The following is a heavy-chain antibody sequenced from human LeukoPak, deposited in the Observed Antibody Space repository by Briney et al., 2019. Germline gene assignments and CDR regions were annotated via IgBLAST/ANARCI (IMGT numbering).Heavy chain of an antibody. J-gene: IGHJ4*02. CDR3: ARNKEGKSLDY. CDR2: MNPNSGGT. CDR1: GYTFTAYY. Sequence: ASVKVSCKASGYTFTAYYMHWVRQAPGQGLEWMAWMNPNSGGTSYAQKFQGRVTMTRDTSISTAYMELSRLRFDDTAVYYCARNKEGKSLDYWGQGTLATVSS. V-gene: IGHV1-2*02.